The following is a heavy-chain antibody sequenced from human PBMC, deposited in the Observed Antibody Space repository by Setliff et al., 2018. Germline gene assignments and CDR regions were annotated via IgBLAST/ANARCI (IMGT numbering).Heavy chain of an antibody. CDR1: GGSISSYY. Sequence: PSETLSLTCTVSGGSISSYYWSWIRQPAGKGLEWIGHIYIGGSANYNPSLKSRVTMSIDTSKNQVSPKLNSVTAADMAVYYCAREQWLDPPGYYYMDVWAKGTTVTVSS. J-gene: IGHJ6*03. CDR2: IYIGGSA. V-gene: IGHV4-4*07. CDR3: AREQWLDPPGYYYMDV. D-gene: IGHD6-19*01.